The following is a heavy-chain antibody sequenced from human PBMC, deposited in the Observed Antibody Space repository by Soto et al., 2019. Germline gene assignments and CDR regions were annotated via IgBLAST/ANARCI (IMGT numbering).Heavy chain of an antibody. CDR3: ARDEYIVVVTASYGMDV. Sequence: QVQLVESGGGVVQPGRSLRLSCAASGFTFSSYGMHWVRQAPGKGLEWVAVIWYDGSNKYYADSVKGRFTISRDNSKNTLYLQMNSLRVEDTAVYYCARDEYIVVVTASYGMDVWGQGTTVTVSS. V-gene: IGHV3-33*01. J-gene: IGHJ6*02. CDR2: IWYDGSNK. CDR1: GFTFSSYG. D-gene: IGHD2-21*02.